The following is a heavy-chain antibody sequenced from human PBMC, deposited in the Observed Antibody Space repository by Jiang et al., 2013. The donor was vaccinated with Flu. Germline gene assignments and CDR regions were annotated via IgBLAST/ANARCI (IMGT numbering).Heavy chain of an antibody. V-gene: IGHV5-51*01. Sequence: SLKISCKASGYKFTTYWIGWVRQMPGKGLEWMGVIYPGDSDTRYSPSFQGQVTISADKSINTAYLQWSTLKASDTAMYYCASTMEYCGGDSCPFTYWAQGALVTVSS. D-gene: IGHD2-21*01. CDR3: ASTMEYCGGDSCPFTY. CDR2: IYPGDSDT. J-gene: IGHJ1*01. CDR1: GYKFTTYW.